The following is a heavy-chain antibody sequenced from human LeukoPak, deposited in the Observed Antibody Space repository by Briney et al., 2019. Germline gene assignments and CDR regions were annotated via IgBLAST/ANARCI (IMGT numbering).Heavy chain of an antibody. J-gene: IGHJ4*02. CDR2: IYTSGST. Sequence: SETQSLTCTVSGGSISSYYWSWIRQPAGKGLEWIGRIYTSGSTNYNPSLKSRVTMSVDTSKNQFSLKLSSVTAADTAVYYCARDSPYCTNGVCYDSYFDYWGQGTLVTVSS. V-gene: IGHV4-4*07. D-gene: IGHD2-8*01. CDR3: ARDSPYCTNGVCYDSYFDY. CDR1: GGSISSYY.